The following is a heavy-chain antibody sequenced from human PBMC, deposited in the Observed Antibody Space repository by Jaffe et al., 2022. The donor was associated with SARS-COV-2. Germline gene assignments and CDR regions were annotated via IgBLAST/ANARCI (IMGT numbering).Heavy chain of an antibody. J-gene: IGHJ6*02. D-gene: IGHD2-2*01. CDR1: GFTFSSYG. CDR3: AKDDSAAMPFGYYYYGMDV. V-gene: IGHV3-30*18. CDR2: ISYDGSNK. Sequence: QVQLVESGGGVVQPGRSLRLSCAASGFTFSSYGMHWVRQAPGKGLEWVAVISYDGSNKYYADSVKGRFTISRDNSKNTLYLQMNSLRAEDTAVYYCAKDDSAAMPFGYYYYGMDVWGQGTTVTVSS.